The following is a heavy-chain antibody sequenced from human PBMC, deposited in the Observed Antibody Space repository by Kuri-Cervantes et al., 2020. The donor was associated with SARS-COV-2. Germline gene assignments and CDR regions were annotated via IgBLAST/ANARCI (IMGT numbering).Heavy chain of an antibody. J-gene: IGHJ4*02. CDR2: INPNSGGT. Sequence: ASVKVSCKASGYTFTGYYMHWVRQAPGQGLEWMGWINPNSGGTNYAQKFQGRVTMTRDTSISTAYMELSRLKSDDTAVYYCASLTSYWEQLVRGYYFDYWGQGTLVTVSS. V-gene: IGHV1-2*02. CDR1: GYTFTGYY. CDR3: ASLTSYWEQLVRGYYFDY. D-gene: IGHD6-6*01.